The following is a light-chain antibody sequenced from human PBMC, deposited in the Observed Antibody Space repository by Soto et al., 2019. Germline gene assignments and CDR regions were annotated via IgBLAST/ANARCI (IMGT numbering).Light chain of an antibody. CDR2: AAS. J-gene: IGKJ1*01. Sequence: IHMTQSPSSLSASVGDRVTITCRASQSSSSYLNWYQQKPGKAPKLLIYAASSLQSGVPSRFSGSGSGTDFTLTISSLQPEDFATYYCQQSYSTPWTFGQGTKVDIK. V-gene: IGKV1-39*01. CDR3: QQSYSTPWT. CDR1: QSSSSY.